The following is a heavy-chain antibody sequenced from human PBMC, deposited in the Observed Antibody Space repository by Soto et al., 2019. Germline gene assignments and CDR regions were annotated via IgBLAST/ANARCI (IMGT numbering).Heavy chain of an antibody. CDR1: GGSIGNYY. Sequence: QVQLQESGPGLVKPSETLSVTCTVSGGSIGNYYWHWIRQPPGKGLEWIGFVYYSGATNYNPSLKSRVSISVDTSKNQFSLNLNSVTAADTAVYYCARGGIVGTLTRKRAFDSWGRGTLLTVSS. CDR3: ARGGIVGTLTRKRAFDS. CDR2: VYYSGAT. V-gene: IGHV4-59*01. J-gene: IGHJ4*02. D-gene: IGHD1-26*01.